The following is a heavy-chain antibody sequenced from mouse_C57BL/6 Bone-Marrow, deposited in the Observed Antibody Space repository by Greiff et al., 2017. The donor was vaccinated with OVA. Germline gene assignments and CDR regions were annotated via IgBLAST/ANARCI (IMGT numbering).Heavy chain of an antibody. Sequence: VQLQQSGAELVMPGASVKLSCKASGYTFTSYWMHWVKQRPGQGLEWIGEIDPSDSYTNYNQKFKGKSTLTVDKSSSTAYMQLSSLTSEDSAVYYCAKGGSSIDYWGQGTTLTVSS. CDR1: GYTFTSYW. J-gene: IGHJ2*01. CDR3: AKGGSSIDY. CDR2: IDPSDSYT. V-gene: IGHV1-69*01.